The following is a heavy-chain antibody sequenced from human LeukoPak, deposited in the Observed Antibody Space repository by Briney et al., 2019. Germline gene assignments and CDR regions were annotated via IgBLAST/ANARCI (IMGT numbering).Heavy chain of an antibody. CDR3: ARQEYCSGGSCYTWFDP. J-gene: IGHJ5*02. CDR1: GYSINNYW. Sequence: GESLKISCKGSGYSINNYWIGWVRQMPGKGLEWMGIIYPADSDIRYSPSFQGQVTISADKSISTAYLQWSSLKASDTALYYCARQEYCSGGSCYTWFDPWGQGTLVIVSS. CDR2: IYPADSDI. V-gene: IGHV5-51*01. D-gene: IGHD2-15*01.